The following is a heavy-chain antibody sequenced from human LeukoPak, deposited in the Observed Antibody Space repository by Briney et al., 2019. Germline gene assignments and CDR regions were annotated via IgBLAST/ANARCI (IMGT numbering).Heavy chain of an antibody. CDR1: GFTFSSHG. V-gene: IGHV3-23*01. CDR2: ISGSGGST. CDR3: AKDAVDCSSTSCYAEMYYYYYYMDV. Sequence: PGGSLRLSCAASGFTFSSHGMSWVRQAPGKGLEWVSAISGSGGSTYYADSVKGRFTISRDNSKNTLYLQMNSLRAEDTAVYYCAKDAVDCSSTSCYAEMYYYYYYMDVWGKGTTVTISS. J-gene: IGHJ6*03. D-gene: IGHD2-2*01.